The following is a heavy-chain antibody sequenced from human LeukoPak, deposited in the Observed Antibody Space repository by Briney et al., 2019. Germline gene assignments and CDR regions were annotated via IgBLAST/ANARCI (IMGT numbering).Heavy chain of an antibody. CDR1: GYTFTSYY. D-gene: IGHD2-2*02. CDR3: ARDAYCSSTSCYIRNFDY. V-gene: IGHV1-46*03. J-gene: IGHJ4*02. CDR2: INPSGGST. Sequence: ASVKVSCKASGYTFTSYYMHWVRQAPGQGLEWMGIINPSGGSTGYAQKFQGRVTMTRDTSTSTVYMELSSLRSEDTAVYYCARDAYCSSTSCYIRNFDYWGQGTLVTVSS.